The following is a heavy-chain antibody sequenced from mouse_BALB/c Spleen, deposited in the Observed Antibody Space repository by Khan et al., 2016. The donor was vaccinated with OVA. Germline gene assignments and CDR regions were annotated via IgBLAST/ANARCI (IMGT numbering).Heavy chain of an antibody. V-gene: IGHV3-2*02. D-gene: IGHD3-3*01. J-gene: IGHJ3*01. CDR2: ISYSGST. CDR1: GYSITSDYA. CDR3: SRGTIRRFAY. Sequence: EVQLQESGPGLVKPSQSLSLTCTVTGYSITSDYAWNWIRQFSGNKLEWMGFISYSGSTSYNPSLKSRISITRDTSKNQFFLQLNSVTTEDTATYYCSRGTIRRFAYWGQGTLVTVSA.